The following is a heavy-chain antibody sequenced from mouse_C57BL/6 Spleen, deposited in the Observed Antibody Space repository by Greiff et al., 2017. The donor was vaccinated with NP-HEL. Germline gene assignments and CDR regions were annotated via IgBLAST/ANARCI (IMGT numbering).Heavy chain of an antibody. CDR2: IRNKANGYTT. CDR3: ARYRDGWYFDV. J-gene: IGHJ1*03. D-gene: IGHD2-3*01. V-gene: IGHV7-3*01. CDR1: GFTFTDYY. Sequence: EVKLVESGGGLVQPGGSLSLSCAASGFTFTDYYMSWVRQPPGKALEWLGFIRNKANGYTTEYSASVKGRFTISRDNSQSILYLQMNALRAEDSATYYGARYRDGWYFDVWGTGTTVTVSS.